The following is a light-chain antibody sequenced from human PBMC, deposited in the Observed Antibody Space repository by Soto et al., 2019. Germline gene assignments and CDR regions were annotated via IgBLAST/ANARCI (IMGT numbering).Light chain of an antibody. CDR1: QIINTY. CDR3: QQRFTTPPYT. J-gene: IGKJ2*01. CDR2: AAS. Sequence: DVQMTQSPSSLSVSVGDRVTITCRASQIINTYLNWYQQKPGKAPKLLIFAASTLRDGVPSRFRGSGSGTDFTLTITSLPPEDFATYYCQQRFTTPPYTFGQGTKLEIK. V-gene: IGKV1-39*01.